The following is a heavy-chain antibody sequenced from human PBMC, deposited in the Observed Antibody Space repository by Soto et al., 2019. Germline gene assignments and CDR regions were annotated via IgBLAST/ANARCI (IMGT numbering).Heavy chain of an antibody. CDR3: VRDAWQQSTGDV. J-gene: IGHJ4*02. Sequence: GASVKVSCKASGYTFASHGISWVRQAPGQVFEWMGWISADNDNGNSAQKFQDRVTITIETSTNTAYMELRNLTSDDTALYYCVRDAWQQSTGDVWGQGTLVTVSS. CDR1: GYTFASHG. V-gene: IGHV1-18*01. CDR2: ISADNDNG. D-gene: IGHD2-21*01.